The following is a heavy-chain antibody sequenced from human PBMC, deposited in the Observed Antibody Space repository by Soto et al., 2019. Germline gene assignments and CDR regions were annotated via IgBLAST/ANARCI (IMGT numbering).Heavy chain of an antibody. J-gene: IGHJ4*02. Sequence: GGSLRLSCAASGFTFSNAWMSWVRQAPGKGLEWVGRIKSKTDGGTTDYDAPVKGRFTITRDDSKNTLDLQMSSLKTEDTAVYYGTTDRANWGMDWGQGTLVTVSS. V-gene: IGHV3-15*01. CDR3: TTDRANWGMD. CDR2: IKSKTDGGTT. D-gene: IGHD7-27*01. CDR1: GFTFSNAW.